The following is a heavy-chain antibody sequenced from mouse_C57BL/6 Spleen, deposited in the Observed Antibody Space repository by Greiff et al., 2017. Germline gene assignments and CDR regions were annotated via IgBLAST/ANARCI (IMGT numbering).Heavy chain of an antibody. CDR1: GYTFTGYW. CDR2: FHPNSGSP. J-gene: IGHJ2*01. CDR3: AREGLRSDFDY. Sequence: QVQLQQPGAELVKPGASVKLSCKASGYTFTGYWMPWVKRRPGHGLEWIGMFHPNSGSPNYNEKFKTKATLPVDKSSSTAYMQLSSLTSEDSAVYYSAREGLRSDFDYWGQGTTLTVSS. V-gene: IGHV1-64*01. D-gene: IGHD2-2*01.